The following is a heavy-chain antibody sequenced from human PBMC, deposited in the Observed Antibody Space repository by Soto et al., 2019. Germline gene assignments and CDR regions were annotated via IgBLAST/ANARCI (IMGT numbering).Heavy chain of an antibody. CDR1: GGSISSGGYY. CDR3: AISIAVADPPYCFDS. D-gene: IGHD6-19*01. CDR2: IYYSGST. V-gene: IGHV4-31*03. Sequence: QVQLQESGPGLVKPSQTLSLTCTVSGGSISSGGYYWSWIRQHPGKVLEWIGYIYYSGSTYYNPSLKSRVTISVDTSKNQFSLKLSSVTAADTAVYYCAISIAVADPPYCFDSWGQGTLVTVSS. J-gene: IGHJ4*02.